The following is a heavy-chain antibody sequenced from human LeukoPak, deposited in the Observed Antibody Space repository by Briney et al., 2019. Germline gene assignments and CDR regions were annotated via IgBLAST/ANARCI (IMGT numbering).Heavy chain of an antibody. CDR1: GFTFSSYG. J-gene: IGHJ6*03. V-gene: IGHV3-30*02. D-gene: IGHD3-10*01. CDR2: IRYDGSNK. CDR3: ARDRRNYGSGSYYNEISGYYMDV. Sequence: GGSLRLSCAASGFTFSSYGMHWVRQAPGKGLEWVAFIRYDGSNKYYADSVKGRFTISRDNSKNTLYLQMNSLRAEDTAVYYCARDRRNYGSGSYYNEISGYYMDVWGKGTTVTVSS.